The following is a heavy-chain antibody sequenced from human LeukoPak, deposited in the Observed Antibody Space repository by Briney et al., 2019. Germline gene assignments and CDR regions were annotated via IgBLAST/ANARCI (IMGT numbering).Heavy chain of an antibody. CDR2: ISAYNSNT. CDR3: ARSRSSITCPDY. Sequence: ASVKASCKASGYIFSNFGISWVRQAPGQGLEWMGWISAYNSNTNYAQKFQGRVTMTTDTSTSTSNLELRNLRSDDTAVYYCARSRSSITCPDYWGPGTLVTVSS. D-gene: IGHD3-3*02. V-gene: IGHV1-18*01. CDR1: GYIFSNFG. J-gene: IGHJ4*02.